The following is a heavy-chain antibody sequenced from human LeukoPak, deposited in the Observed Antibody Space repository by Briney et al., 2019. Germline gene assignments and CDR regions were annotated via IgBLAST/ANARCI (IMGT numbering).Heavy chain of an antibody. CDR1: GFTFSGSA. CDR3: SRHPQTGDTFDF. CDR2: IRSKADSYAT. J-gene: IGHJ3*01. V-gene: IGHV3-73*01. Sequence: GGSLTLSCAASGFTFSGSAMHWVRQASGQGLEWVGRIRSKADSYATTYSASVKGRFTISRDDSKNTAYLQMNSLKTEDTAVYYCSRHPQTGDTFDFWGQGTMVTVSS. D-gene: IGHD7-27*01.